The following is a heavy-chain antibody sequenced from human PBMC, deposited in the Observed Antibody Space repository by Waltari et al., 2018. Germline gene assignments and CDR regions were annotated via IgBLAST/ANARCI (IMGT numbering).Heavy chain of an antibody. CDR2: ISSDGSGK. V-gene: IGHV3-30*18. J-gene: IGHJ5*02. CDR3: AKAGGIYNYPLDP. CDR1: GYPFNNYG. D-gene: IGHD1-1*01. Sequence: QVEESGGGVVQPGGSLRLSCVASGYPFNNYGMHWVRQAAGKGGEWLAVISSDGSGKYYADSVKGRVTMSRDNSKNMVYLQMNSLRPEDTAVYYCAKAGGIYNYPLDPWGQGTLVTVSS.